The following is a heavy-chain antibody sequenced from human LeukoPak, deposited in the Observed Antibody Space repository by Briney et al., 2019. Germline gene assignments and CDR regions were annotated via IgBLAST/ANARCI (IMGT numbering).Heavy chain of an antibody. CDR2: ISYDGSNI. CDR1: GFTFSHYA. D-gene: IGHD2-21*01. Sequence: PGRSLRLSCAASGFTFSHYAMHWVRQAPGKGLDWVSLISYDGSNIYYADSVKGRFTISRDNAKNSLYLQMNSLRAEDAAVYYCARVQPQLRWDIDYWGQGTLVTVSS. J-gene: IGHJ4*02. V-gene: IGHV3-30*03. CDR3: ARVQPQLRWDIDY.